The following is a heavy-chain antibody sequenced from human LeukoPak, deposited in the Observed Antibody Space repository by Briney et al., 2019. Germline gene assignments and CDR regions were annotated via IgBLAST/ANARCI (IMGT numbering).Heavy chain of an antibody. J-gene: IGHJ6*02. V-gene: IGHV1-69*05. Sequence: SVKVSCKASGGTFSSYAISGVRQAPGQGLEGMGGVIPIFGTANYAQKFQGRGTITTDESTSTAYMELSSLRSEDTAVYYCAREFIAAAGRSGYYYGMDVWGQGTTVTVSS. CDR1: GGTFSSYA. CDR3: AREFIAAAGRSGYYYGMDV. D-gene: IGHD6-13*01. CDR2: VIPIFGTA.